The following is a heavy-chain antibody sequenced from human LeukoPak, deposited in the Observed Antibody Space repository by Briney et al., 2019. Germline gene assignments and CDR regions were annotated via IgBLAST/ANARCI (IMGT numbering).Heavy chain of an antibody. CDR3: AKKTPGNYPYDY. V-gene: IGHV3-23*01. D-gene: IGHD3-22*01. CDR1: GFTFDVSA. J-gene: IGHJ4*02. Sequence: PGGSLRLSCAASGFTFDVSAMNWVRQAPGKGLEWVSASGNAGDTYYADSVKGRFTISRDNSKKMLFLQMTSLRAEDTAVYHCAKKTPGNYPYDYWGQGTLVTVSP. CDR2: SGNAGDT.